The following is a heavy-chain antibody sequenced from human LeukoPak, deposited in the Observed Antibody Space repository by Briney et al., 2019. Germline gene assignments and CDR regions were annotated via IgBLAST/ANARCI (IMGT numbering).Heavy chain of an antibody. Sequence: PGGSLRLSCAASGFTFCRYGMHWARQAPGKGLEWVTFIRYDGSNKYYADSVKGRFTISRDNSKNTLYLQMNSLRAEDTAVYYCAKDVVPYNLNDGWFDPWGQGTLVTVSS. D-gene: IGHD1-1*01. J-gene: IGHJ5*02. CDR3: AKDVVPYNLNDGWFDP. CDR2: IRYDGSNK. CDR1: GFTFCRYG. V-gene: IGHV3-30*02.